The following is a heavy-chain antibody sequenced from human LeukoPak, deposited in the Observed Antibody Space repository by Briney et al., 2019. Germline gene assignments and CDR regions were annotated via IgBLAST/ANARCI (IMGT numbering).Heavy chain of an antibody. D-gene: IGHD2-2*01. CDR2: ISGSGGST. Sequence: TGGSLRLSCAASGFTFSSYAMSWVRQAPGKGLEWVSAISGSGGSTYYADSVKGRSTISRDNSKNTLYLQMNSLRAEDTAVYYCAKGEDNVVVYNWFDPWGQGTLVTVSS. CDR3: AKGEDNVVVYNWFDP. CDR1: GFTFSSYA. V-gene: IGHV3-23*01. J-gene: IGHJ5*02.